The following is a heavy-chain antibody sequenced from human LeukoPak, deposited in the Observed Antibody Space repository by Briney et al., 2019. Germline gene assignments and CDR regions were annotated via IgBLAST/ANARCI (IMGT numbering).Heavy chain of an antibody. CDR3: ARTVAATPYNWSDP. D-gene: IGHD2-15*01. J-gene: IGHJ5*02. Sequence: SETLSLTCTVSGGSISSYYWSWIRQPAGKGLEWIGRIYTSGSTNYNPSLKSRVTMSVDTSKNQFSLKLSSVTAADTAVYYCARTVAATPYNWSDPWGQGTLVTVSS. CDR1: GGSISSYY. V-gene: IGHV4-4*07. CDR2: IYTSGST.